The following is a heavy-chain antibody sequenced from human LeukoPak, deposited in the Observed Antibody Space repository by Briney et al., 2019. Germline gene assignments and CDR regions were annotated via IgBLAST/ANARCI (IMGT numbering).Heavy chain of an antibody. Sequence: GRSLRLSCAASGFTFSSYAMHWVRQAPGKGLEWVAVILQDGNEKHYTDSVKGRFSISRDNSKNTLYLQMNSLRTEDTAVYYCAKRDGYNSGPFDYWGQGTLVTVSS. V-gene: IGHV3-30*04. D-gene: IGHD5-24*01. J-gene: IGHJ4*02. CDR1: GFTFSSYA. CDR3: AKRDGYNSGPFDY. CDR2: ILQDGNEK.